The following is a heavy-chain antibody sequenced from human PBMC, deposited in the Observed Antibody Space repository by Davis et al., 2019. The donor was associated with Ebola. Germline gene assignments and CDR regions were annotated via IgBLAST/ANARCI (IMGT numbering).Heavy chain of an antibody. Sequence: ASVTVSCKASGYTFTSYAMNWVRQAPGQGLEWLGWINTNTGNPTYAQGFTGRFVFSLDTSVSTAYLQISSLKAEDTAVHYCARDLGGQQQLVVYYYYGMDVWGKGTTVTVSS. CDR1: GYTFTSYA. J-gene: IGHJ6*04. CDR2: INTNTGNP. V-gene: IGHV7-4-1*02. D-gene: IGHD6-13*01. CDR3: ARDLGGQQQLVVYYYYGMDV.